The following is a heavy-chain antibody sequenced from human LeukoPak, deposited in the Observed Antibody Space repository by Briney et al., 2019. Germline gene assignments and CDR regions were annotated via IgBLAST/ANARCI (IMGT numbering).Heavy chain of an antibody. J-gene: IGHJ4*02. D-gene: IGHD3-22*01. V-gene: IGHV3-23*01. CDR3: AREDSSGYPIDY. Sequence: GGSLRLSCATSGFTFTTYWMSWVRQAPGKGLEWVSAISGSGGSTYYADSVKGRFTISRDNSKNTLYLQMNSLRAEDTAVYYCAREDSSGYPIDYWGQGTLVTVSS. CDR1: GFTFTTYW. CDR2: ISGSGGST.